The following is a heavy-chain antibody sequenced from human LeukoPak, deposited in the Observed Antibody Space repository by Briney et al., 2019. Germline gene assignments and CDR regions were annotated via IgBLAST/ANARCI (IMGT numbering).Heavy chain of an antibody. CDR1: GGSISSSSYY. Sequence: SETLSLTCTVSGGSISSSSYYWGWIRQPPGKGLEWIGSIYYSGSTHYNPSLKSRVTISVDKSKNQFSLKLSSVTAADTAVYYCARGGWYYFDYWGQGTLVTVSS. D-gene: IGHD6-19*01. V-gene: IGHV4-39*01. J-gene: IGHJ4*02. CDR3: ARGGWYYFDY. CDR2: IYYSGST.